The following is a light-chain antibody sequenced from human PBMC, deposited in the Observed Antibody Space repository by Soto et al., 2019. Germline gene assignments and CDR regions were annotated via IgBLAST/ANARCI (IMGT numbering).Light chain of an antibody. CDR2: EDN. Sequence: NFMLTQPHSVSESPGKTVTISCTRSSGSIASNYVQWYQQRPGSSPTTVIYEDNQRPSGVPDRFSGSIDSSSNSASLTFSGLKTDDEADYFCQSYDTSRVFGGGTTLTVL. CDR1: SGSIASNY. CDR3: QSYDTSRV. V-gene: IGLV6-57*01. J-gene: IGLJ2*01.